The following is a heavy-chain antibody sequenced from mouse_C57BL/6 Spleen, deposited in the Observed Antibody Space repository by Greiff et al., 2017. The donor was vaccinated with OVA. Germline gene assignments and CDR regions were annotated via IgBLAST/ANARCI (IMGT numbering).Heavy chain of an antibody. J-gene: IGHJ1*03. D-gene: IGHD1-1*01. Sequence: QVQLKESGAELVRPGTSVKVSCKASGYAFTNYLIEWVKQRPGQGLEWIGVINPGSGGTNYNEKFKGKATLTADKSSSTAYMQLSSLTSEDSAVYFCARGVHYGSSSWYFDVWGTGTTVTVSS. V-gene: IGHV1-54*01. CDR3: ARGVHYGSSSWYFDV. CDR1: GYAFTNYL. CDR2: INPGSGGT.